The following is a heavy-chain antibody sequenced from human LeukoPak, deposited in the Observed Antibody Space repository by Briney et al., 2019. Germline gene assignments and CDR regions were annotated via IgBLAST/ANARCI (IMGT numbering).Heavy chain of an antibody. CDR1: GGSFSGYY. CDR2: INHSGST. V-gene: IGHV4-34*01. D-gene: IGHD2-2*01. CDR3: AREAVQVPAAPLDH. J-gene: IGHJ4*02. Sequence: KSSETLSLTCGVFGGSFSGYYWSWIRQPPGKGLEWIGEINHSGSTNYNPSLKSRVSISVDTSKNQFSLNVTSVTAADTAVYYCAREAVQVPAAPLDHWGQGTLVTVSS.